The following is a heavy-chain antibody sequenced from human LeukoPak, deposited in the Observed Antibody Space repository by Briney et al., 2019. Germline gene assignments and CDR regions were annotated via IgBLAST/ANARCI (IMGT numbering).Heavy chain of an antibody. V-gene: IGHV4-59*01. CDR2: IYYSGST. CDR3: ARNDWTYGGYFDY. D-gene: IGHD1-7*01. J-gene: IGHJ4*02. Sequence: PSETLSLTCTVSGGSISSYYWSWIRQPPGKGLEWIEYIYYSGSTNYNPSLKSRLTMSVDTSKNQFSLRLSSVTAADTAVYYCARNDWTYGGYFDYWGQGTLVTVSS. CDR1: GGSISSYY.